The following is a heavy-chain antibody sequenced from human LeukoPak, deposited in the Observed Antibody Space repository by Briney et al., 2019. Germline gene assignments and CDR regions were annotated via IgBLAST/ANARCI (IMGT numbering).Heavy chain of an antibody. D-gene: IGHD3-10*01. Sequence: GGSLRLSCAASGFTFSSYGMHWVRQAPGKGLEWVAVISYDGSNKYYADSVKGRFTISRDNSKNTLYLQMNSLRAEDTAVYYCAKDLMVRGVSGFDYWGQETLVTVSS. CDR1: GFTFSSYG. J-gene: IGHJ4*02. CDR2: ISYDGSNK. CDR3: AKDLMVRGVSGFDY. V-gene: IGHV3-30*18.